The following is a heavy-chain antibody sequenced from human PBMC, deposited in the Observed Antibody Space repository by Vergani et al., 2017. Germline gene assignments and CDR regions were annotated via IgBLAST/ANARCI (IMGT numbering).Heavy chain of an antibody. Sequence: EVQLLESGGGLVQPGGSLRLSCAASGFTFSSYAMSWVRPAPGKGLEWVSAISGSGGSTYYADSVKGRFTISRDNSKNTLYLKMNSLRAEDTAVYYSAKCLPEGSSWYYYYYYMDVWGKG. D-gene: IGHD6-13*01. J-gene: IGHJ6*03. CDR2: ISGSGGST. CDR3: AKCLPEGSSWYYYYYYMDV. CDR1: GFTFSSYA. V-gene: IGHV3-23*01.